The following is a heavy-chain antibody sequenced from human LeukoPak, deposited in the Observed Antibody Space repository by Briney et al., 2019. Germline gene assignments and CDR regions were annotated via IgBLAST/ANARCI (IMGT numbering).Heavy chain of an antibody. CDR2: IYYSGIS. D-gene: IGHD3-10*01. V-gene: IGHV4-59*11. CDR3: ARDMLGYYYGSGNYGSFDT. Sequence: SETLSLTCTVSGGSISNHYWTWIRQSPGKGLEWIGYIYYSGISDYNPSLRSRVTMSVDTSKNQFSLKLNSLTAADTAVYYCARDMLGYYYGSGNYGSFDTWGQGTLVTVSS. J-gene: IGHJ5*02. CDR1: GGSISNHY.